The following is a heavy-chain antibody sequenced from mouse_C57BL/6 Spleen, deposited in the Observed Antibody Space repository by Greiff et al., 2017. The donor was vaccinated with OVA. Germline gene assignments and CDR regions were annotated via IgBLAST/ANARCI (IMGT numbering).Heavy chain of an antibody. D-gene: IGHD1-1*01. CDR3: AFYYYGSSYDWYFDV. J-gene: IGHJ1*03. Sequence: EVKLQQSGPELVKPGASVKMSCKASGYTFTDYNMHWVKQSHGKSLEWIGYINPNNGGTSYNQKFKGKATLTVNKSSSTAYMELRSLTSEDSAVYYCAFYYYGSSYDWYFDVWGTGTTVTVSS. V-gene: IGHV1-22*01. CDR2: INPNNGGT. CDR1: GYTFTDYN.